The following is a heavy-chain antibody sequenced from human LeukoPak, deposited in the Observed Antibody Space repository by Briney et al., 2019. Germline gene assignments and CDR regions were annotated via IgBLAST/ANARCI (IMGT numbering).Heavy chain of an antibody. V-gene: IGHV3-7*01. CDR2: TKTAGSVK. D-gene: IGHD3/OR15-3a*01. Sequence: GGSLRLSCAASRLTPSTEWMSRVGQAPGPGLESLASTKTAGSVKSSVASVKGRFTISSDNAKNSLYLQIVSLRAEDAAVCYCARDLGGWTEDGMDVWGQGTMVTVSS. CDR3: ARDLGGWTEDGMDV. CDR1: RLTPSTEW. J-gene: IGHJ6*02.